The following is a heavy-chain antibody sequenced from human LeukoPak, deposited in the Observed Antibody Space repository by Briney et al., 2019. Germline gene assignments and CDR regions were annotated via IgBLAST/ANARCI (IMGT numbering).Heavy chain of an antibody. Sequence: GGSLRLSCAASGFTFSSYVMHWVRQAPGKGLEWVAVISYDGSNKYYADSVKGRFTISRDNSKNTLYLQMNSLRAEDTAVYYCAREWVTSPDDAFDIWGQGTMVTVSS. D-gene: IGHD4-17*01. V-gene: IGHV3-30*03. J-gene: IGHJ3*02. CDR1: GFTFSSYV. CDR2: ISYDGSNK. CDR3: AREWVTSPDDAFDI.